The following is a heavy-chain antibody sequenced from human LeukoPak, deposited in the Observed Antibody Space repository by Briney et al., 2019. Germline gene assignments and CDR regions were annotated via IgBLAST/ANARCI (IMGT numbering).Heavy chain of an antibody. Sequence: GASVKVSCKTSGYTFTGHYIHWVRQAPGQGHERMGWINPNSGDTHYAQKFQVRVTMTRDMSITTAYMEVGSLTSDDSAVYYCAIDLSGILATTTFDYWGQGTLVTVSS. J-gene: IGHJ4*02. D-gene: IGHD1-26*01. V-gene: IGHV1-2*02. CDR3: AIDLSGILATTTFDY. CDR1: GYTFTGHY. CDR2: INPNSGDT.